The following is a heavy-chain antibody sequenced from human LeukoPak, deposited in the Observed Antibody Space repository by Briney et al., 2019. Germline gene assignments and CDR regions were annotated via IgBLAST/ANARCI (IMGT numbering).Heavy chain of an antibody. CDR3: ARGRDSSSSSDDY. J-gene: IGHJ4*02. CDR1: GYTFTDYY. V-gene: IGHV1-8*02. Sequence: ASVKVSCKASGYTFTDYYIHWVRQAPGHGLEWMGWMNPNSGNTGYAQKFQGRVTMTRNTSISTAYMELSSLRSEDTAVYYCARGRDSSSSSDDYWGQGTQVTVSS. D-gene: IGHD6-6*01. CDR2: MNPNSGNT.